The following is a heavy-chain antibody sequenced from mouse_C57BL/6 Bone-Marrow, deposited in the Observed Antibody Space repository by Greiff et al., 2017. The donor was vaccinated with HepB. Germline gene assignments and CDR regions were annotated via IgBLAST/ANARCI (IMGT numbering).Heavy chain of an antibody. CDR2: SRNKANDYTT. Sequence: EVKLMESGGGLVQSGRSLRLSCATSGFTFSDFYMEWVRQAPGKGLEWIAASRNKANDYTTEYSASVKGRFIVSRDTSQSILYLQMNALRAEDTAIYYCARDVDYAWFAYWGQGTLVTVSA. V-gene: IGHV7-1*01. D-gene: IGHD2-4*01. CDR3: ARDVDYAWFAY. J-gene: IGHJ3*01. CDR1: GFTFSDFY.